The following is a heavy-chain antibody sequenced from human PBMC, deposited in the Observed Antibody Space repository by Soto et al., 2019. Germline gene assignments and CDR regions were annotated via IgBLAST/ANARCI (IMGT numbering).Heavy chain of an antibody. CDR2: IIPIFGTA. CDR1: GGTFSSYA. Sequence: SVKVSCKASGGTFSSYAISWVRQAPGQGLEWMGGIIPIFGTANYAQKFQGRVTITADESTSTAYMELSSLRSEDTAVYYCARDLCSSTSCYGYYGMDVWGQGTTVTVSS. CDR3: ARDLCSSTSCYGYYGMDV. V-gene: IGHV1-69*13. D-gene: IGHD2-2*01. J-gene: IGHJ6*02.